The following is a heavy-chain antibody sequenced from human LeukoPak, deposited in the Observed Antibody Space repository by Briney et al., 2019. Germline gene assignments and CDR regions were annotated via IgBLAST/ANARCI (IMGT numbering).Heavy chain of an antibody. CDR1: GGTFSSYA. J-gene: IGHJ5*02. V-gene: IGHV1-69*04. Sequence: SVKVSCKASGGTFSSYAISWVRQAPGQGLEWMGRIIPILGIANYAQKFQGRVTITADKSTSTAYMELSSLRSEDTAVYYCARDGGPAAGTGWFDPWGQGTLVTVSS. CDR3: ARDGGPAAGTGWFDP. CDR2: IIPILGIA. D-gene: IGHD6-13*01.